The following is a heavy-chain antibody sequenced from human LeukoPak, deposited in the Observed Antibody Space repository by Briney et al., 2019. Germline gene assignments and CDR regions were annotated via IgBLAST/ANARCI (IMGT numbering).Heavy chain of an antibody. V-gene: IGHV1-18*01. D-gene: IGHD5-18*01. Sequence: ASVKVSCKASGYTFASYGISWVRQAPGQGLEWMGWISAYNGNTNYAQKLQGRVTMTTATSTSAANMELRSLRADDTAVYYCARDRVFVDTAIVSPVQYFDYWGQGTLVTVSS. CDR1: GYTFASYG. CDR2: ISAYNGNT. CDR3: ARDRVFVDTAIVSPVQYFDY. J-gene: IGHJ4*02.